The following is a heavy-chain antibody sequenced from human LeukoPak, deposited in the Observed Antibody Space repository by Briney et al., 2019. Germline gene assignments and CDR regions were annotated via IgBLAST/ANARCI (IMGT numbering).Heavy chain of an antibody. CDR2: ISSNGGST. J-gene: IGHJ6*03. D-gene: IGHD2-2*01. CDR3: ARDRAAAMEYYYMDV. CDR1: GFTFSSYA. Sequence: PGGSLRLSCAASGFTFSSYAMHWVRQAPGKGLEYVSAISSNGGSTNYANSVKGRFTISRDNSKNTLYLQMGSLRAEDMAVYYCARDRAAAMEYYYMDVWGKGTRSPSP. V-gene: IGHV3-64*01.